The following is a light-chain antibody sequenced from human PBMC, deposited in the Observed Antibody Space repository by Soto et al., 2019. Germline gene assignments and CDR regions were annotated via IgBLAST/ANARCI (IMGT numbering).Light chain of an antibody. CDR1: NSDVGDYNY. V-gene: IGLV2-14*01. J-gene: IGLJ1*01. Sequence: QSALTQPASVSGSPGQSITISCTGTNSDVGDYNYVSWYQQHPGKVSKLMIYDVSNRPSGVSNRFSGSKSGNTASLTISGLQAEDEADYYCSSYTSSSTVVFGTGTKLTVL. CDR2: DVS. CDR3: SSYTSSSTVV.